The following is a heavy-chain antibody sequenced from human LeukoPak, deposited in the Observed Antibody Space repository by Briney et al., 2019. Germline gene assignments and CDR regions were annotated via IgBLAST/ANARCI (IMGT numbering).Heavy chain of an antibody. D-gene: IGHD2-15*01. Sequence: GGSLRLSRAASGFTFSSYAMHWVRQAPGKGLEWVAVISYDGSNKYYADSVKGRFTISRDNSKNTLYLQMNSLRAEDTAVYYCARVNIVVVAATVMDVWGQGTTVTVSS. CDR3: ARVNIVVVAATVMDV. CDR1: GFTFSSYA. J-gene: IGHJ6*02. V-gene: IGHV3-30-3*01. CDR2: ISYDGSNK.